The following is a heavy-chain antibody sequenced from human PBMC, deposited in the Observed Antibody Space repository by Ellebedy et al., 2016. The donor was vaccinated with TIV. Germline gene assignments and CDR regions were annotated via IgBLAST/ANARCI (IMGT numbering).Heavy chain of an antibody. D-gene: IGHD1-26*01. CDR3: ARVSGSYYKSSSGAYFDN. J-gene: IGHJ4*02. CDR2: ISAYNCNT. Sequence: AASVKVSCKASGYTFTSYGISWVRQAPGQGLEWMGWISAYNCNTNYAQKFQGRVTMTTDTSTSTAYMELRSLRSDDTDLYYCARVSGSYYKSSSGAYFDNWGQGTLVTVSS. V-gene: IGHV1-18*01. CDR1: GYTFTSYG.